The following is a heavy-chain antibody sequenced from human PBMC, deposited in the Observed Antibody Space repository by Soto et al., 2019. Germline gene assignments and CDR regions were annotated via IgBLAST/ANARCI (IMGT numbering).Heavy chain of an antibody. Sequence: PSQTLSLTCAISGDSVSSNSAAWNWIRQSPSRGLEWLGRTYYRSKWYNDYAVSVKSRITINPDTSKNQFSLQLNSVTPEDTAVYYCARDRSIAVAGVGDWFDPWGQGTLVTAYS. V-gene: IGHV6-1*01. D-gene: IGHD6-19*01. CDR1: GDSVSSNSAA. CDR2: TYYRSKWYN. CDR3: ARDRSIAVAGVGDWFDP. J-gene: IGHJ5*02.